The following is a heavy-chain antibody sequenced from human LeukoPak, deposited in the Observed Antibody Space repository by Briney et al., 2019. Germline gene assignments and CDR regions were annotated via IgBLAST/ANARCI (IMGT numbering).Heavy chain of an antibody. CDR2: ISAYNGNT. CDR3: SSVTFGVVFIDY. Sequence: ASVKVSCKASGYTFTNYGISWVRQAPEQGLEWMGWISAYNGNTNYAQKLQGRVTMTTDTSTSTAYMELRSLRSDDTAVYYCSSVTFGVVFIDYWGQGTLVTVSS. V-gene: IGHV1-18*01. CDR1: GYTFTNYG. J-gene: IGHJ4*02. D-gene: IGHD3-3*01.